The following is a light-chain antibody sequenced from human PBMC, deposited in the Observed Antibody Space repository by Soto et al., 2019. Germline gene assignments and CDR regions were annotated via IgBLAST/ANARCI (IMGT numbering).Light chain of an antibody. CDR3: QQYYSYPWT. CDR1: QSINSW. V-gene: IGKV1-5*03. CDR2: KAS. Sequence: DIQMTQSPSTLSASVGDRVTITCRASQSINSWLAWYQQKPGKAPKLLIYKASSLESGVPSRFSGSGSGTEFTLTISSLQPDDFATYYCQQYYSYPWTFGQGTKVDIK. J-gene: IGKJ1*01.